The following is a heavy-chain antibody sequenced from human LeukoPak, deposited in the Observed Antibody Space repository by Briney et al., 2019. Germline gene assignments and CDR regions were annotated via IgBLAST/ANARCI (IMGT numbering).Heavy chain of an antibody. CDR2: ISDSGSTT. D-gene: IGHD3-22*01. J-gene: IGHJ4*02. CDR1: GFTFRSYA. V-gene: IGHV3-23*01. Sequence: GGSLRLSCAASGFTFRSYAMSWVRQAPGKGLEWVSGISDSGSTTYYADSVKGRFTISRDNSKNTLYLQINSLRAEDTAVYYCAREGSYYDSSGYLMYWGQGTLVTVSS. CDR3: AREGSYYDSSGYLMY.